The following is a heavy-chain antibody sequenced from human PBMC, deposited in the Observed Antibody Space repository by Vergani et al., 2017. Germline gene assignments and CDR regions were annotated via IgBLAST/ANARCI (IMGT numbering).Heavy chain of an antibody. CDR3: AKAIYGSGSYYNYYYYGMDV. Sequence: QVQLVESGGGVVQPGRSLRLSCAASGFTFSSYGMHWVRQAPGKGLEWVAVISYDGSNKYYADSVKGRFTISRDKSKNTLYLQMNSLRAEEKTVYYCAKAIYGSGSYYNYYYYGMDVWGQGTTVTVSS. V-gene: IGHV3-30*18. CDR2: ISYDGSNK. CDR1: GFTFSSYG. J-gene: IGHJ6*02. D-gene: IGHD3-10*01.